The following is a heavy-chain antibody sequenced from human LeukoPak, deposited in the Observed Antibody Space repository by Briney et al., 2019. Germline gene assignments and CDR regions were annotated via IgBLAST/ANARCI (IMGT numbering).Heavy chain of an antibody. CDR1: GFTFSNYW. CDR3: TRDGDAYNFDY. D-gene: IGHD5-24*01. CDR2: IKGDGSHT. Sequence: GGSLRLSCAASGFTFSNYWMHWVRQAPGKELEWVSRIKGDGSHTIYAGSVRGRSTISRDNAKNTVYLQMNSLRAEDTAVYYCTRDGDAYNFDYWGQGTLVTVSS. V-gene: IGHV3-74*01. J-gene: IGHJ4*02.